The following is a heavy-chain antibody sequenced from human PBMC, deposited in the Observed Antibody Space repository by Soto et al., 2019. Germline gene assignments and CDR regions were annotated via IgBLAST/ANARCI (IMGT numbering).Heavy chain of an antibody. Sequence: VASVKVSCKASGYTFTSYGISWVRQAPGQGLEWMGWISAYNGNTNYAQKLQGRVTMTTDTSTSTAYMELRSLRSDDTAVYYCARDPYYFWSGYSVYYFDYWGQGTLVTVSS. V-gene: IGHV1-18*01. CDR2: ISAYNGNT. CDR1: GYTFTSYG. CDR3: ARDPYYFWSGYSVYYFDY. D-gene: IGHD3-3*01. J-gene: IGHJ4*02.